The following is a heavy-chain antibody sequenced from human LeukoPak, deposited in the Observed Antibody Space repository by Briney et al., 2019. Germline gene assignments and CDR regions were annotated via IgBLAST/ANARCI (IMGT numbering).Heavy chain of an antibody. Sequence: SVKVSCKASGGTFSSYAISWVRQAPGQGLEWMGGIIPIFGTANYAQKFRGRVTITADKSTRTAYMELSSLRSEDTAVYYCAKYRRGMVVVPGADWYFDLWGRGTLVTVSS. J-gene: IGHJ2*01. CDR3: AKYRRGMVVVPGADWYFDL. CDR1: GGTFSSYA. D-gene: IGHD2-2*01. CDR2: IIPIFGTA. V-gene: IGHV1-69*06.